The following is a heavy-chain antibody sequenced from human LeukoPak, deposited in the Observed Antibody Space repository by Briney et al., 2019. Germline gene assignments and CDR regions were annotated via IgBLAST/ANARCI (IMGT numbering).Heavy chain of an antibody. D-gene: IGHD4-11*01. V-gene: IGHV4-34*01. CDR3: ARGRPTVTTAPPDY. CDR2: INRSGST. Sequence: SETLSLTCAVYGGSFSGYYWSWIRQPPGRGLEWIGEINRSGSTNYNPSLKSRVTISVDTSKNQFSLKLSSVTAADTAVYYCARGRPTVTTAPPDYWGQGTLVTVSS. J-gene: IGHJ4*02. CDR1: GGSFSGYY.